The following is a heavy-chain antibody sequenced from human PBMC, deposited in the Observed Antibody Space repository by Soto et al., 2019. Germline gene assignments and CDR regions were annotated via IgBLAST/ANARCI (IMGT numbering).Heavy chain of an antibody. Sequence: EVYLEASGGGLVMPGGSLRLSCVGSGFTFSNYSINWVRQAPGKGLEWVSSVTGSSRFTSYAASVRGRFTASRDNARNSMYLQMASLRVEDTAMYYCARELATLQGFHYYYYIDVWGKGTAVTVSS. V-gene: IGHV3-21*01. CDR2: VTGSSRFT. CDR3: ARELATLQGFHYYYYIDV. CDR1: GFTFSNYS. J-gene: IGHJ6*03.